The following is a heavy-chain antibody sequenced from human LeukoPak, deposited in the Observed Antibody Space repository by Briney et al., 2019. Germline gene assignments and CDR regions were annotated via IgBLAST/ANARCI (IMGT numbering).Heavy chain of an antibody. V-gene: IGHV6-1*01. Sequence: SQTLSLTCAISGDSVSSISVAWNWVRQSPSRGLEWLGRTYYRSKWYYEYAVSVKSRINISPDTSKNQFSLQLTSVTPEDTAVYYCSLARSEYHYGMDVWGQGTTVTVSS. CDR2: TYYRSKWYY. CDR3: SLARSEYHYGMDV. CDR1: GDSVSSISVA. J-gene: IGHJ6*02.